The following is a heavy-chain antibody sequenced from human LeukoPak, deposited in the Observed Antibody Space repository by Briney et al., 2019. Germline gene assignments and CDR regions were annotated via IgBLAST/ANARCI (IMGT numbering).Heavy chain of an antibody. D-gene: IGHD6-6*01. J-gene: IGHJ4*02. CDR3: AREGSMAARPFVSIDY. Sequence: SETLSLTCTVSGGSISRYYWSWVRQPAGKGLEWIGRIHTSGSTDYNPSLESRVTMSVDTSKNQFSLKLSSVTAADTAVYYCAREGSMAARPFVSIDYWGQGTLVTVSS. V-gene: IGHV4-4*07. CDR2: IHTSGST. CDR1: GGSISRYY.